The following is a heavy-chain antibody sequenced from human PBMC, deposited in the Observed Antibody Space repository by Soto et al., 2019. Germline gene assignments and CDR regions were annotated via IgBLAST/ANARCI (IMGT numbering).Heavy chain of an antibody. J-gene: IGHJ5*02. V-gene: IGHV4-4*07. CDR1: GGSMTSYY. Sequence: SETLSLTCTVSGGSMTSYYWTWIRQPAGKGLEWIGRVYSSGGTHYNPSLKSRVTVSLDTSKNQFSLRLLSVTDADTAVYFCARGQRFSDWFDPWGQGTLVTVSS. CDR3: ARGQRFSDWFDP. D-gene: IGHD3-3*01. CDR2: VYSSGGT.